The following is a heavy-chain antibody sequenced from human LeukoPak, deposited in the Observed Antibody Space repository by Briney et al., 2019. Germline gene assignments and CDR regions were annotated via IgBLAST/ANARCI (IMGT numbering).Heavy chain of an antibody. Sequence: PGGSLRLSCAASGFTFSNYAMNWVRQAPGKGLEWVSSISSSSSYIYYADSVKGRFTISRDNAKNSLYLQMNSLRAEDTAVYYCAGDYGDFKAHAFDIWGQGTMVTVSS. CDR2: ISSSSSYI. CDR1: GFTFSNYA. V-gene: IGHV3-21*01. J-gene: IGHJ3*02. D-gene: IGHD4-17*01. CDR3: AGDYGDFKAHAFDI.